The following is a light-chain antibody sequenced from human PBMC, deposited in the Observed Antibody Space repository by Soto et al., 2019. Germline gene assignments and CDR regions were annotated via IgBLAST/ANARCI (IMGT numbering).Light chain of an antibody. CDR2: EGS. CDR1: SSDVRNYNF. J-gene: IGLJ2*01. CDR3: CSYAGSSPPVV. V-gene: IGLV2-23*01. Sequence: QSALTQPASVSGSPGQSITISCTGTSSDVRNYNFVSWYQQHPGKAPKVMIYEGSKRPSGVSNRFSGSKSGNTASLTISGLQAEDEADYYCCSYAGSSPPVVFGGGTQLTAL.